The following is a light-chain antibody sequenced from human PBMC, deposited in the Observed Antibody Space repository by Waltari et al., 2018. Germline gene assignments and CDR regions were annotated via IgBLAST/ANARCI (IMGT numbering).Light chain of an antibody. CDR1: PSVLSNSKNKNY. CDR3: QQYYSTPQT. Sequence: DIVMTQSSDSLAVSLCERATISCKSSPSVLSNSKNKNYLAWYQQKPGQPPKLLIYWASTRESGVPDRFSGSGSGTDFTLTISSLQAEDVAVYYCQQYYSTPQTFGQGTKVEIK. J-gene: IGKJ1*01. CDR2: WAS. V-gene: IGKV4-1*01.